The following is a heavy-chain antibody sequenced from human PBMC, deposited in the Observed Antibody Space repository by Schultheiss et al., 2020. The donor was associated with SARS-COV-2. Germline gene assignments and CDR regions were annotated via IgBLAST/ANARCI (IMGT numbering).Heavy chain of an antibody. D-gene: IGHD2-15*01. CDR1: GFTFSSYS. V-gene: IGHV3-33*08. Sequence: GGSLRLSCAASGFTFSSYSMNWVRQAPGKGLEWVAVIWYDGSNKYYADSVKGRFTISRDNSKNTLYLQMNSLRAEDTAVYYCARGGDIVVVVAPSSNYYYGMDVLGQGATVTVSS. CDR3: ARGGDIVVVVAPSSNYYYGMDV. CDR2: IWYDGSNK. J-gene: IGHJ6*02.